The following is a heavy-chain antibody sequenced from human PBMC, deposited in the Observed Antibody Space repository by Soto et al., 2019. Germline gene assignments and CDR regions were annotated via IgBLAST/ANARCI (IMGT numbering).Heavy chain of an antibody. V-gene: IGHV1-18*01. CDR3: ERDWFGSDD. CDR1: GYTFTSYG. Sequence: QVQLVQSGAEVKKPGASVKVSCKASGYTFTSYGISWVRQAPGQGLEWMGWIHPYNGNTNYAHKLQGRVNMPTATSTPPAYMALRSLRSDDTPVYYCERDWFGSDDWGQGNLVTVSS. D-gene: IGHD1-26*01. CDR2: IHPYNGNT. J-gene: IGHJ4*02.